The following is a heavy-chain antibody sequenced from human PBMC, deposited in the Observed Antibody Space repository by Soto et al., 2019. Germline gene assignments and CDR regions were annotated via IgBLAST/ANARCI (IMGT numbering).Heavy chain of an antibody. J-gene: IGHJ2*01. Sequence: EVQLLESGGGFLQPGGSLRLSCAASGFTFGGYAMNWVRQAPGKGLEWVSGISGGGDGTFYTDSVKGRFTISRDNSSNTLYLEINRLRAEDTAIYLCGRKSQGWVTVTGRWYFDLWGRGTLVTVSS. CDR2: ISGGGDGT. D-gene: IGHD4-17*01. CDR3: GRKSQGWVTVTGRWYFDL. CDR1: GFTFGGYA. V-gene: IGHV3-23*01.